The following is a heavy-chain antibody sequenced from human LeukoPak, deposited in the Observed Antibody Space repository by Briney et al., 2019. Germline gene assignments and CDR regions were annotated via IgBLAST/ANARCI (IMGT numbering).Heavy chain of an antibody. Sequence: PSETLSLTXTVSGGSIGSYYWSWIRQTAGKGLVWIGRIYTSGNTNYNPSLKSRVTMSVDTSKNQFSLKLSSVTAADTAVYYCARDTGYYYGSGIYLYYFDYWGQGTLVTVSS. CDR2: IYTSGNT. J-gene: IGHJ4*02. CDR1: GGSIGSYY. CDR3: ARDTGYYYGSGIYLYYFDY. D-gene: IGHD3-10*01. V-gene: IGHV4-4*07.